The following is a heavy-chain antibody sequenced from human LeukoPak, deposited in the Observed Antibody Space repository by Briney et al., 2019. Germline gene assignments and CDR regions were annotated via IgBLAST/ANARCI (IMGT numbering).Heavy chain of an antibody. CDR1: GYTFSNYG. Sequence: ASVKVSCKASGYTFSNYGFVWVRQAPGHGLEWMGYISAYNGKTDYAHNLQGRVTLTTDTSTTTAYMELRSLTSDDTAVYYCARERWESSGKHFFDYWGQGTQVTVSS. CDR3: ARERWESSGKHFFDY. CDR2: ISAYNGKT. J-gene: IGHJ4*02. D-gene: IGHD3-22*01. V-gene: IGHV1-18*01.